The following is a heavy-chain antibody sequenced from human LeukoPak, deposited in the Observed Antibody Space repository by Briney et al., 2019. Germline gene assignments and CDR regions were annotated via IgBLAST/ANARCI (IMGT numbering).Heavy chain of an antibody. CDR1: GFTFSSSD. CDR3: VREGRSSRLDDWYFDL. V-gene: IGHV3-13*01. Sequence: GGSLRLSCAASGFTFSSSDMHWVRQVIGKGLEWVSAIGTVGDTYYSDSVKGRFTISRDNAKNSLYLQMNSLRAGDTAVYYCVREGRSSRLDDWYFDLWGRGTLVTVSS. CDR2: IGTVGDT. D-gene: IGHD6-13*01. J-gene: IGHJ2*01.